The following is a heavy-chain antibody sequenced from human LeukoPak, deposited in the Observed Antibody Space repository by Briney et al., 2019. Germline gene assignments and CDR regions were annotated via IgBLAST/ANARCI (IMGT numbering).Heavy chain of an antibody. CDR3: ARAIWFGEYDDP. Sequence: SVKVSCKASGYSFTNYGISWVRQAPGQGLEWMGRIIPILGIANYAQKFQGRVTITADKSTSTAYMELSSLRSEDTAVYYCARAIWFGEYDDPWGQGTLVTVSS. V-gene: IGHV1-69*04. CDR2: IIPILGIA. CDR1: GYSFTNYG. J-gene: IGHJ5*02. D-gene: IGHD3-10*01.